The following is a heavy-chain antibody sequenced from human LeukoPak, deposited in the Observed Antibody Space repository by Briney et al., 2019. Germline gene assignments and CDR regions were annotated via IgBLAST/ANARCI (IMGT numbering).Heavy chain of an antibody. D-gene: IGHD6-19*01. CDR3: ARPYRSDLSSTYHI. CDR2: IYYSGIT. J-gene: IGHJ3*02. CDR1: GGSINSFY. V-gene: IGHV4-59*08. Sequence: SETPSLTCTVSGGSINSFYWNWIRQPPGKGLEWIGNIYYSGITNYNPSLKSRVTISVDTSMNQISLKLSSVTAADTAVYYCARPYRSDLSSTYHIWGQGTMVTVSS.